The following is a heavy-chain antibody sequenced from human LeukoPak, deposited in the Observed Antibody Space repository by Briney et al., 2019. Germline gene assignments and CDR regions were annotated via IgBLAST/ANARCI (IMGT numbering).Heavy chain of an antibody. J-gene: IGHJ3*02. CDR1: GFIFKDFP. V-gene: IGHV3-23*01. D-gene: IGHD3-3*01. CDR2: ISAGGDLT. Sequence: GGSLRLSCAVSGFIFKDFPMTWVRQAPGKGLEWLSGISAGGDLTFHADSLKGRFTISRDNYKNTLYLQMDSLKTEDTAVYYCASNDFWSGLEAFDIWGQGTMVTVSS. CDR3: ASNDFWSGLEAFDI.